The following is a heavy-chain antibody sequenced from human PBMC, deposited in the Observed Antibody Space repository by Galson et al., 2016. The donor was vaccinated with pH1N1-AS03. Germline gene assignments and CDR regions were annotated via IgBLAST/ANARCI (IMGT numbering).Heavy chain of an antibody. V-gene: IGHV2-5*01. Sequence: PALVKPTQSLTLTCTFSGFSLRTSGMGVGWIRQSPGEALEWLALIYWNDDDRYNPSLKNRLTIAKDASKNKVFLTMPNMDPVDTATYYWSHGILANYDFWSGPFNWFDPWGQGILVTVS. CDR1: GFSLRTSGMG. CDR2: IYWNDDD. D-gene: IGHD3-3*01. CDR3: SHGILANYDFWSGPFNWFDP. J-gene: IGHJ5*02.